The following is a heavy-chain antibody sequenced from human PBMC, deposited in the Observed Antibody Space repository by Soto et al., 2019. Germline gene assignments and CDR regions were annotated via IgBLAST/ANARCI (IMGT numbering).Heavy chain of an antibody. CDR2: ISYDGSNK. CDR3: AKDFGYSGYDSYGMDV. CDR1: GFTFSSYG. J-gene: IGHJ6*02. D-gene: IGHD5-12*01. V-gene: IGHV3-30*18. Sequence: QSGGSLRLSCAASGFTFSSYGMHWVRQAPGKGLEWVAVISYDGSNKYYADSVKGRFTISRDNSKNTLYLQMNSLRAEDTAVYYCAKDFGYSGYDSYGMDVWGQGTTVTVSS.